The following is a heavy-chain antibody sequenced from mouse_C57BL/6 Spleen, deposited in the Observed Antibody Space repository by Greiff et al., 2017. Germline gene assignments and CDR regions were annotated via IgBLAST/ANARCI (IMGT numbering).Heavy chain of an antibody. CDR1: GYAFTNYG. Sequence: QVQLQQSGPELVRPGTSVKVSCKASGYAFTNYGVEWVKQSPGQGLEWIGVISPGSGGTNDNEKFKGKVTLTADKSSSTAYMQLSSLTSEDSAVYFCARDCDDSVSSYGYFDVWGTGTTVTVSS. CDR2: ISPGSGGT. D-gene: IGHD1-1*01. CDR3: ARDCDDSVSSYGYFDV. V-gene: IGHV1-54*01. J-gene: IGHJ1*03.